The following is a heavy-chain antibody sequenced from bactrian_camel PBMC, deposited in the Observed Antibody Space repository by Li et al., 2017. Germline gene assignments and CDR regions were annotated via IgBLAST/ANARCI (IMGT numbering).Heavy chain of an antibody. Sequence: DVQLVESGGGLVQPGGSLRPFCAPSGFTFSRSAMNWVRQAPGKGLEWVSFINFPNGDATYYADSVKGRFTISRDNAKNTLYLQMNSLKTEDTAVYYCATDIIVVVVTATAPGFGYWGQGTQVTVS. J-gene: IGHJ6*01. D-gene: IGHD2*01. CDR2: INFPNGDAT. CDR1: GFTFSRSA. CDR3: ATDIIVVVVTATAPGFGY. V-gene: IGHV3S35*01.